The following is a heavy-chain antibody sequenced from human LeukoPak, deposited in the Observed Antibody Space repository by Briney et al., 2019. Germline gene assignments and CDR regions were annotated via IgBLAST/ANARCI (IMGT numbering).Heavy chain of an antibody. Sequence: PGGSLRLSCSASGFSFDDYGLIWVRQVPGKGLEWVSGINWNSGTIGYADSVKGRFTVSRDNAKNSLYLQMNSLRAEDTAVYYCARDTYYYDSSGGGLDAFDIWGQGTMVTVSS. CDR2: INWNSGTI. V-gene: IGHV3-20*04. CDR1: GFSFDDYG. CDR3: ARDTYYYDSSGGGLDAFDI. J-gene: IGHJ3*02. D-gene: IGHD3-22*01.